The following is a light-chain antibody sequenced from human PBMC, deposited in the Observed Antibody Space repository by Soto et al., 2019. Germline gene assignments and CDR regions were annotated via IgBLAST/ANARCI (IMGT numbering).Light chain of an antibody. Sequence: DIVMTQSPDSLAVSLGERTTINCKSSQNVLYSSNNKNHLAWYQQKAGQPPKVLIYWASTRESGVPSRFSGSGSGTEFTLTISSLQPDDFATYYCQHYNSYSEAFGQGTRLEIK. CDR2: WAS. V-gene: IGKV4-1*01. CDR1: QNVLYSSNNKNH. J-gene: IGKJ5*01. CDR3: QHYNSYSEA.